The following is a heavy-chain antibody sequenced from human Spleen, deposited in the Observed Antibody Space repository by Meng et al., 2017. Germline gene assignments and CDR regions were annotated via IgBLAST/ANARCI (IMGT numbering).Heavy chain of an antibody. J-gene: IGHJ4*02. D-gene: IGHD5-24*01. CDR2: INHSGST. CDR3: ARGDGYIINY. Sequence: KGGVGPVTPSGPLSLPCVVSGGSLRDYHSRWIRQPPGKGLEWIGEINHSGSTNYNPSLESRATISVDTSQNNLSLKLSSVTAADSAVYYCARGDGYIINYWGQGTLVTVSS. V-gene: IGHV4-34*01. CDR1: GGSLRDYH.